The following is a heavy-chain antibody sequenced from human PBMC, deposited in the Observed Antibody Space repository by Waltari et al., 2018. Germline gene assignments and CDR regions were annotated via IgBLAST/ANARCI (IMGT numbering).Heavy chain of an antibody. J-gene: IGHJ4*02. CDR2: LSSTTST. D-gene: IGHD3-9*01. V-gene: IGHV3-48*03. CDR1: GFTFSTYE. CDR3: ARDDRLVKYDFDY. Sequence: EVHLVESGGGLAQPGGSLRLSCAASGFTFSTYEMSWVRQAPGKGLEWLSSLSSTTSTKYAGSVQGRFTITRDNARNSLYLQMNGLRADDTAIYYCARDDRLVKYDFDYWCQGTLVTVSS.